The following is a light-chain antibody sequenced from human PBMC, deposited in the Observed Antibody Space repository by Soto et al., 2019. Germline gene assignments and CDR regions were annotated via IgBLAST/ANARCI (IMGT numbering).Light chain of an antibody. CDR3: QSSDSSGRLYV. CDR1: VLPSQY. CDR2: KDT. Sequence: SYELTQPPSVSVSPGQTARITCSGDVLPSQYAYWYQQKPGQAPFLVIYKDTKRPAGIPERFSGSSSGTTATLTISGVQREDEADYYCQSSDSSGRLYVFGTGTKVTVL. V-gene: IGLV3-25*02. J-gene: IGLJ1*01.